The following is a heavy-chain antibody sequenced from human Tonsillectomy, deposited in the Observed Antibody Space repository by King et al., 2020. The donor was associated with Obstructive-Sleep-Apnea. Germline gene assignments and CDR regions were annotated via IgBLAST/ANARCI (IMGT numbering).Heavy chain of an antibody. J-gene: IGHJ6*02. CDR3: ATGDPATIPYYYYGMDV. CDR1: GFTFSSYT. CDR2: ISSSSSTI. V-gene: IGHV3-48*04. D-gene: IGHD2-2*01. Sequence: VQLVESGGGLVQPGGSLRLSCAASGFTFSSYTMNWVRQAPGKGLEWVSYISSSSSTIYYADSVKGRFTISRDNAKNSLYLQMNSLRAEDTAVYYCATGDPATIPYYYYGMDVWGQGTTVTVSS.